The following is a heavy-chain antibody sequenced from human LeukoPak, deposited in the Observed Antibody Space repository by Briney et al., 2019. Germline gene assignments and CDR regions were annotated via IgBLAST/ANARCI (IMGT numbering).Heavy chain of an antibody. D-gene: IGHD2-15*01. Sequence: PGGSLRLSCAASRFTFSSYWIHWVRQAPGKGLVWVSRINSDGSATRYADTVKGRFTISRDNAKNTLYLQMNSLRAEDTAVYYCARGANRAYCSGDTCFDAFDIWGQGTMVTVSS. V-gene: IGHV3-74*01. CDR1: RFTFSSYW. J-gene: IGHJ3*02. CDR3: ARGANRAYCSGDTCFDAFDI. CDR2: INSDGSAT.